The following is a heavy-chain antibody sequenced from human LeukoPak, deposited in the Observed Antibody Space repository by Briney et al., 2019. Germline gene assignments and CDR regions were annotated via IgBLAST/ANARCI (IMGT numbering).Heavy chain of an antibody. CDR3: ARRGNGYNPPYYFDS. CDR2: IYYSGGA. V-gene: IGHV4-39*01. D-gene: IGHD5-24*01. CDR1: GGSLSSRSYY. J-gene: IGHJ4*02. Sequence: SETLSLTCTVSGGSLSSRSYYWGWIRQPPGKGLEWIGSIYYSGGAYYNPSLKSRVTISVDTSKNQFSLKLSSVTAADTAVYYCARRGNGYNPPYYFDSWGQGTLVTVSS.